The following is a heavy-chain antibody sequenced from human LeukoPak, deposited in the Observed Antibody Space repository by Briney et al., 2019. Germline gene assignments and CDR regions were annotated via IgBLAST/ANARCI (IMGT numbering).Heavy chain of an antibody. Sequence: SETLSLTCTVSGGSISSYYWSWIRQPPGKGLEWIGYIYYSGSTNYNPSLKSRVTISVDTSKNQFSLKLSSVTAADTAVYYCARDQDYYGSGSYGPDYWGQGTLVTVSS. CDR2: IYYSGST. CDR1: GGSISSYY. D-gene: IGHD3-10*01. CDR3: ARDQDYYGSGSYGPDY. J-gene: IGHJ4*02. V-gene: IGHV4-59*12.